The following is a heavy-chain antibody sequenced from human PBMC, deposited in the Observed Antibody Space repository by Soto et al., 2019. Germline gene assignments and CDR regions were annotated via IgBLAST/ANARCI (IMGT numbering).Heavy chain of an antibody. Sequence: PVGSLRLSCAASGFTFSSYAMHWVRQAPGKGLEWVAVISYDGSNKYYADSVKGRFTISRDNSKNTLYLQMNSLRAEDTAVYYCARESEDLTSNFDYWGQGTLVTVSS. V-gene: IGHV3-30-3*01. CDR3: ARESEDLTSNFDY. CDR1: GFTFSSYA. J-gene: IGHJ4*02. CDR2: ISYDGSNK.